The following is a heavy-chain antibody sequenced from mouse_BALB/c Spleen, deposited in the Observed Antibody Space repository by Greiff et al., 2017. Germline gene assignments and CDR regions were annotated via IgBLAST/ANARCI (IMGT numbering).Heavy chain of an antibody. V-gene: IGHV3-2*02. Sequence: EVQRVESGPGLVKPSQSLSLTCTVTGYSITSDYAWNWIRQFPGNKLEWMGYISYSGSTSYNPSLKSRISITRDTSKNQFFLQLNSVTTEDTATYYCARAGIYYDYDGFAYWGQGTLVTVSA. D-gene: IGHD2-4*01. CDR1: GYSITSDYA. J-gene: IGHJ3*01. CDR2: ISYSGST. CDR3: ARAGIYYDYDGFAY.